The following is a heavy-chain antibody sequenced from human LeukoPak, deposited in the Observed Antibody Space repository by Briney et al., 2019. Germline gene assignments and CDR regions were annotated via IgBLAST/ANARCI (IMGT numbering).Heavy chain of an antibody. CDR1: GFTFSSYW. Sequence: GGSLRLSCAASGFTFSSYWIPWVRQAPGKGLVWVSRIYIDGSSTSYADSVKGRFTISRDNAKNTLYLQMNSLRDEDTAVYYCARGLDGSFDYWGLGTLVTVSS. D-gene: IGHD1-14*01. CDR3: ARGLDGSFDY. CDR2: IYIDGSST. V-gene: IGHV3-74*01. J-gene: IGHJ4*02.